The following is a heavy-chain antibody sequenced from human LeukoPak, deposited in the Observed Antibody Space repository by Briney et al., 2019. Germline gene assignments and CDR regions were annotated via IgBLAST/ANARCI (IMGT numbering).Heavy chain of an antibody. D-gene: IGHD3-22*01. CDR3: ARETNGYYDH. J-gene: IGHJ4*02. CDR2: IYPSVST. V-gene: IGHV4-61*02. Sequence: SETLSLTCTVSGGSISSGSYYWSWIRQPAGKGLEWIGRIYPSVSTNYNPSLKSRVTISVDTSKNQFSLKLSSVTAADTAVYFCARETNGYYDHWGQGTLVTVSS. CDR1: GGSISSGSYY.